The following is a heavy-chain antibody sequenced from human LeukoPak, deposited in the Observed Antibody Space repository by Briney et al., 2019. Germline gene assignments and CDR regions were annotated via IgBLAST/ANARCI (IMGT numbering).Heavy chain of an antibody. CDR1: GYTFAIYW. D-gene: IGHD1-26*01. CDR2: IYPDDSQT. V-gene: IGHV5-51*01. Sequence: GESLKISCKGSGYTFAIYWIGWVRQMPGKGLEWMGIIYPDDSQTRYSPSFQGQVTLSVDKSISAAYLQWSSLRASGTAMYYCARNQMVGATRSLFDYWGQGTLVTVSS. J-gene: IGHJ4*02. CDR3: ARNQMVGATRSLFDY.